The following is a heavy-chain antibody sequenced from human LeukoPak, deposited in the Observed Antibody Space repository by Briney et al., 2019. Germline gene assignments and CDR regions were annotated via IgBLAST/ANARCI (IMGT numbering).Heavy chain of an antibody. CDR1: GFTFSSYA. D-gene: IGHD3-22*01. CDR3: AKSGVVRYYYYYYMDV. Sequence: GGSLRLSCAASGFTFSSYAMSWVRQAPGEGLEWVPAISGSGGSTYYADSVKGRFTISRDNSKNTLYLQMNSLRAEDTAVYYCAKSGVVRYYYYYYMDVWGKGTTVTVSS. CDR2: ISGSGGST. V-gene: IGHV3-23*01. J-gene: IGHJ6*03.